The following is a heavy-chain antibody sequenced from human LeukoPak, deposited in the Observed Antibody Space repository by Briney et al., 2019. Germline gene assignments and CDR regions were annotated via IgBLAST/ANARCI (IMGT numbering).Heavy chain of an antibody. CDR3: AKWSGYGDY. D-gene: IGHD5-12*01. V-gene: IGHV3-23*01. Sequence: PGGSLRLSCAASGFTFSIYDMSWVRQAPGKGLEWVSVITGSSTTIVYADSVKGRFTISRDNSKNTVYLQMNSLRPEDTAVYYCAKWSGYGDYWGQGTLVTVSS. CDR1: GFTFSIYD. CDR2: ITGSSTTI. J-gene: IGHJ4*02.